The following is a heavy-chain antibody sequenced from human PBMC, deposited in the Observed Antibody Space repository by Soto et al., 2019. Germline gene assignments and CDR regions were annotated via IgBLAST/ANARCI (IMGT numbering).Heavy chain of an antibody. CDR3: ASLVAANSF. D-gene: IGHD5-12*01. Sequence: QVQLQESGPGLVKPSETLSLTCTVSGGSISSYYWSWIRQPPGKGLEWIGYIYYSGSTSGSTNYNPSLKSRVTISVDTSKNQFSLKLSSVTAADTAVYCCASLVAANSFWGQGTLVTVSS. J-gene: IGHJ4*02. V-gene: IGHV4-59*08. CDR1: GGSISSYY. CDR2: IYYSGSTSGST.